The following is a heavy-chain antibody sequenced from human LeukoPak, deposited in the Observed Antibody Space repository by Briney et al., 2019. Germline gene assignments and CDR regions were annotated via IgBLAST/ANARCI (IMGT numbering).Heavy chain of an antibody. V-gene: IGHV3-53*01. D-gene: IGHD3-22*01. J-gene: IGHJ4*02. CDR3: AREKYYYDSSGYYWNYFDY. Sequence: GGSLRLSCAASGFTVSSNYMSWGRQAPGKGLEWVSVIYSGGSTYYADSVKGRFTISRDNSKNTLYLQMNSLRAEDTAVYYCAREKYYYDSSGYYWNYFDYWGQGTLVTVSS. CDR2: IYSGGST. CDR1: GFTVSSNY.